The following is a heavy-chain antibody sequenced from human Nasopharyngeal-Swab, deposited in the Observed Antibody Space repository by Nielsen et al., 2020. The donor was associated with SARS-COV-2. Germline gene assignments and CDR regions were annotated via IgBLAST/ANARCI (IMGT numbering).Heavy chain of an antibody. CDR2: IYYSGST. CDR1: GGSIVSTSYY. D-gene: IGHD4-17*01. CDR3: ARVHGDYDVYFDY. J-gene: IGHJ4*02. Sequence: SETLSLTCTVSGGSIVSTSYYWSWIRQPPGKGLEWIGYIYYSGSTYYNPSLKSRVTISVDTSKNQFSLKLSSVTAADTAVYYCARVHGDYDVYFDYWGQGTLVTVSS. V-gene: IGHV4-30-4*01.